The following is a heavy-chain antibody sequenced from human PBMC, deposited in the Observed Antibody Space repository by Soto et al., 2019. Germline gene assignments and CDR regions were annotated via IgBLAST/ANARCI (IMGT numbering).Heavy chain of an antibody. J-gene: IGHJ4*02. V-gene: IGHV4-39*07. CDR3: AAAIAALFHFDY. CDR2: IYHSGST. CDR1: GGSISSSSYY. Sequence: SETLSLTCTVSGGSISSSSYYWGWIRQPPGKGLEWIGSIYHSGSTYYNPSLKSRVTISVDTSKNQFSLKLSSVTAADTAVYYCAAAIAALFHFDYWGQGTLVTVSS. D-gene: IGHD6-6*01.